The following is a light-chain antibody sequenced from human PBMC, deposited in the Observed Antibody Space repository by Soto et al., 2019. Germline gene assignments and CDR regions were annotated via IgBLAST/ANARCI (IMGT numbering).Light chain of an antibody. CDR2: GAS. Sequence: EIVLTQSPGTLSLSPGERATLSCRASQSVSSSYLAWYQQKPGQAPRLLIYGASSRATGIPDRFSGSGSGTDFTLTISRLEPEDFAVYYCQQYARSLGLTFGGGTKVEIK. V-gene: IGKV3-20*01. CDR3: QQYARSLGLT. J-gene: IGKJ4*01. CDR1: QSVSSSY.